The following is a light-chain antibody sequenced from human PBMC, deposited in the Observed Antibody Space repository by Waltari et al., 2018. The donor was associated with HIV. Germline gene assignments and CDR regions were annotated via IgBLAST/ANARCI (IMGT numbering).Light chain of an antibody. CDR3: QENNNWPGST. CDR1: QSINPT. J-gene: IGKJ3*01. CDR2: GAS. Sequence: EILLTQSPATLSVSPGERATLSCRDSQSINPTLAWYQQKPGQAPRLLSYGASTGATGIPARFSGSGSGTEFTLTISSLQSEECAVYYGQENNNWPGSTLGAGTKVDIK. V-gene: IGKV3-15*01.